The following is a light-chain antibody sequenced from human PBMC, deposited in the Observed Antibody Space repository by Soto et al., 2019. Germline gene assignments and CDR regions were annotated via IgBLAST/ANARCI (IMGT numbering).Light chain of an antibody. Sequence: EIVLTQSPGTLSLSPGERATLSCRASQSVSSSYLAWYQQKPGQAPRLLIYGASSRATGIPDRFSGSGSGTDFTLTISRLEPEDFAFYYCQQFRSSPPMWTFGQGTKVEIK. CDR3: QQFRSSPPMWT. V-gene: IGKV3-20*01. CDR1: QSVSSSY. CDR2: GAS. J-gene: IGKJ1*01.